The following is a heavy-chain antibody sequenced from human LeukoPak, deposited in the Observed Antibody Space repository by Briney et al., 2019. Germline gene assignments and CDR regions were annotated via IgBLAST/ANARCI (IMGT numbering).Heavy chain of an antibody. CDR2: ISYDGVIK. D-gene: IGHD1-26*01. V-gene: IGHV3-30-3*02. CDR3: AKNRGAGSHYYYHMNV. CDR1: GFTFDTYA. Sequence: GGSLRLSCAASGFTFDTYAMHWVRQAPGKGLEWVAVISYDGVIKYYTDSVKGRFTVSRDNSKNALYLQLNSLRVEDTAVYYCAKNRGAGSHYYYHMNVWGKGTTVTVSS. J-gene: IGHJ6*03.